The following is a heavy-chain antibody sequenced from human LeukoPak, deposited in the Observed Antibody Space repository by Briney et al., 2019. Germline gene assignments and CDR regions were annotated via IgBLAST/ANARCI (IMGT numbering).Heavy chain of an antibody. Sequence: SETLSLTCTVSGGSISSYYWSWIRQPPGKGLEWIGYIYYSGSTNYNPSLKCRVTISVDTSKNQFSLKLSSVTAADTAVYYCARAITMVRGYGMDVWGQGTTVTVSS. D-gene: IGHD3-10*01. V-gene: IGHV4-59*01. CDR3: ARAITMVRGYGMDV. CDR1: GGSISSYY. J-gene: IGHJ6*02. CDR2: IYYSGST.